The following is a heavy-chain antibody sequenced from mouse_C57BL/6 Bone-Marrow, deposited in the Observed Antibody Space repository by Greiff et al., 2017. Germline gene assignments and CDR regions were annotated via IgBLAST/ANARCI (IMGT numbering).Heavy chain of an antibody. Sequence: EVQLQQSGPELVKPGASVKISCKASGYTFTDYYMNWVKQSHGKSLEWIGDINPNNGGTSYNQKFKGKAKLTVDKSSSTAYMGLRSLTSEDAAVYYCASGDYAYYYAMDYWGQGTSVTVSS. CDR1: GYTFTDYY. CDR2: INPNNGGT. V-gene: IGHV1-26*01. D-gene: IGHD2-4*01. CDR3: ASGDYAYYYAMDY. J-gene: IGHJ4*01.